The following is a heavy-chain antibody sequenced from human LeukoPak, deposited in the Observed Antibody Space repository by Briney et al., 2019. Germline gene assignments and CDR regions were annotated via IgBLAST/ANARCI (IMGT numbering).Heavy chain of an antibody. V-gene: IGHV3-21*01. CDR3: ARALISSYTIYYFDY. J-gene: IGHJ4*02. CDR2: ISSSSSYI. D-gene: IGHD3-3*02. Sequence: PGGSLRLSCAASGFTFSSYSMNWVRQAPGKGLEWASSISSSSSYIYYADSVKGRFTISRDNAKNALYLQTNSLRAEDTAVYYCARALISSYTIYYFDYWGQGTLVTVSS. CDR1: GFTFSSYS.